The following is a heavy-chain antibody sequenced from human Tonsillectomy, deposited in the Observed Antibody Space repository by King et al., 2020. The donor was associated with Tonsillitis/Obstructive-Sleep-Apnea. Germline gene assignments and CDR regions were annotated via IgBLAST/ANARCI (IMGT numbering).Heavy chain of an antibody. CDR3: ARGGSFYYYGVDV. D-gene: IGHD3-10*01. CDR1: GGSISSGGYS. J-gene: IGHJ6*02. V-gene: IGHV4-30-2*01. CDR2: IYDSEST. Sequence: QLQESGSGLVKPSQTLSLTCAVSGGSISSGGYSWSWIRQPPGKGLEWIGYIYDSESTYYNPSLKSRVTISVDRSKNQFSLKLNSVTAADTAEYFCARGGSFYYYGVDVWGQGTTVTVSS.